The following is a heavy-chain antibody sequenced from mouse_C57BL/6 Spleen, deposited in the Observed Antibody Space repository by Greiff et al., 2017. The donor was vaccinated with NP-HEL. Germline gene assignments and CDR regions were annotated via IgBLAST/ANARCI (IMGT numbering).Heavy chain of an antibody. CDR1: GFTFSSYA. V-gene: IGHV5-4*01. J-gene: IGHJ4*01. CDR2: ISDGGSYT. CDR3: EREGNGGAMDY. D-gene: IGHD2-1*01. Sequence: EVMLVESGGGLVKPGGSLKLSCAASGFTFSSYAMSWVRQTPEKRLEWVATISDGGSYTYYPDNVKGRFTISRDNAKNNLYLQMSHLKSEDTAMYYCEREGNGGAMDYWVQGTSATVPS.